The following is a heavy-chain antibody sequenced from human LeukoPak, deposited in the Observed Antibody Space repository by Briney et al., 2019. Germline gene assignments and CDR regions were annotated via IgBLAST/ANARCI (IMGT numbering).Heavy chain of an antibody. V-gene: IGHV3-30*02. J-gene: IGHJ4*02. D-gene: IGHD3-3*01. CDR2: NRYDGSNK. CDR1: AFTFSSYG. Sequence: GGSLRLSCAASAFTFSSYGMHWVRQAPGKGLEWVAFNRYDGSNKYYADSVKGRFTISRDNSKNTLYLQMYSLRAEDTAIYYCAKANVFGVLDYFDYWGQGTLVTVSS. CDR3: AKANVFGVLDYFDY.